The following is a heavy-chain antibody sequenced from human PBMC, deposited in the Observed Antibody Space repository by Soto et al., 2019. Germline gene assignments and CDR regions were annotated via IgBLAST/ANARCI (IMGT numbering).Heavy chain of an antibody. CDR1: GYTFTSYD. D-gene: IGHD2-15*01. CDR2: MNPNSGNT. CDR3: ARLRVVVVAAHDACDI. Sequence: ASVKVSCKASGYTFTSYDINWVRQATGQGLEWMGWMNPNSGNTGYAQKFQGRVTMTRNTSISTAYMELSSLRSEDTAVYYCARLRVVVVAAHDACDIWGQGTMVTVSS. J-gene: IGHJ3*02. V-gene: IGHV1-8*01.